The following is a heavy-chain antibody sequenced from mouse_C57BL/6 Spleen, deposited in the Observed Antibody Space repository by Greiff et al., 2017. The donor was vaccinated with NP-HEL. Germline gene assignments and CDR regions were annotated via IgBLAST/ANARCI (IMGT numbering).Heavy chain of an antibody. Sequence: QVQLQQPGAELVMPGASVKLSCKASGYTFTSYWMHWVKQRPGQGLEWIGEIDPSDSYTNYNQKFKGKSTLTVDKSSSTAYMQLSSLTSEDSAVYYCARLPGYFDVWGTGTTVTVSS. CDR2: IDPSDSYT. V-gene: IGHV1-69*01. CDR1: GYTFTSYW. CDR3: ARLPGYFDV. J-gene: IGHJ1*03.